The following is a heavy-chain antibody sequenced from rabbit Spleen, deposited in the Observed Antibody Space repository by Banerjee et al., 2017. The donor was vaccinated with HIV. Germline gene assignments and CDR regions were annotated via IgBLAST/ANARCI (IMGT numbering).Heavy chain of an antibody. V-gene: IGHV1S45*01. J-gene: IGHJ6*01. D-gene: IGHD8-1*01. Sequence: QEQLEESGGGLVKPGASLTLTYTASGVSFSFSSYMCWVRQAPGKGLEWIACIEVGSSGFSYFATWAKGRFTISETSSTTVTLQVTRLTAADTATYFCARDTGTSFSSYGMDLWGQGTLVTVS. CDR2: IEVGSSGFS. CDR3: ARDTGTSFSSYGMDL. CDR1: GVSFSFSSY.